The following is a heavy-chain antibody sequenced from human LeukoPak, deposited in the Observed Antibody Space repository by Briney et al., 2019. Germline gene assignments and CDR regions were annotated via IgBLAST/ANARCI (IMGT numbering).Heavy chain of an antibody. D-gene: IGHD3-22*01. J-gene: IGHJ4*02. Sequence: GGSLRLSCAASGFTFSSYSMNWVRQAPGKGLEWVSYISSSSSTIYYADSVKGRFTISRDNAKNSLYLQMNSLRAEDTAVYYCARDQGDYYDSSGFDYWGQGTLVTVSS. CDR3: ARDQGDYYDSSGFDY. V-gene: IGHV3-48*01. CDR2: ISSSSSTI. CDR1: GFTFSSYS.